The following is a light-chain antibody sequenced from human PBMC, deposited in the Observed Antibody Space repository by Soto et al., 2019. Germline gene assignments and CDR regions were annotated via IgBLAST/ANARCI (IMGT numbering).Light chain of an antibody. J-gene: IGLJ3*02. CDR3: QTWSTDIRV. V-gene: IGLV4-69*01. CDR2: VNSDGSH. CDR1: SGHNSYA. Sequence: QLVLTQSPSASASLGASVKLTCTLSSGHNSYAIAWHQQQPEKGPRYLMKVNSDGSHSKGDGIPDRFSGSSSGAESYLTISSLQSEDEADYYCQTWSTDIRVFGGGTKLTVL.